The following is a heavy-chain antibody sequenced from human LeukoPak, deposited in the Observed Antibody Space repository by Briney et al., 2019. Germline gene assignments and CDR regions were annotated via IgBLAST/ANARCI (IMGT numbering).Heavy chain of an antibody. V-gene: IGHV4-39*07. CDR1: GGSISSTGYY. Sequence: PSETLSLTCTVSGGSISSTGYYWGWIRQPPGKGLEWIGSIYYSGSTYYNPSLKSRITISVDTSKNQFSLILNSVTAADTAVYYCARGFGYYGSPNWFDPWGQGTLVTVSS. D-gene: IGHD3-10*01. J-gene: IGHJ5*02. CDR2: IYYSGST. CDR3: ARGFGYYGSPNWFDP.